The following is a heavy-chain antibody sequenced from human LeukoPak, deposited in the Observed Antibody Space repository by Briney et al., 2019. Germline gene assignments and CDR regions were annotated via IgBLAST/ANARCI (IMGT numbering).Heavy chain of an antibody. V-gene: IGHV1-24*01. J-gene: IGHJ4*02. Sequence: ASVSLSCKVSGYTLTELSMQWVRQAPGKGLEWMGGFDPEDGETIYAQKFQGRVTMTEDTSTDTAYMELSSLRSEDTAVYYCAASITMIVVAPDQTLDYWGQGTMVALSS. CDR1: GYTLTELS. D-gene: IGHD3-22*01. CDR2: FDPEDGET. CDR3: AASITMIVVAPDQTLDY.